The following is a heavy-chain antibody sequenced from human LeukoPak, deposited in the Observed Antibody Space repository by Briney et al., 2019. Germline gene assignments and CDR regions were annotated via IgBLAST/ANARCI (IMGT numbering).Heavy chain of an antibody. CDR1: GGSFSGYY. Sequence: SETLSLTCAVYGGSFSGYYWSWFRQPSGKGLEWIGEINHSGSTNYNPSLKSRVIISVDTSKNQFSLKLSSVAAADTAVYYCARGPSLWAVGYYYYGMDVWGQGTTVTVSS. CDR3: ARGPSLWAVGYYYYGMDV. J-gene: IGHJ6*02. CDR2: INHSGST. D-gene: IGHD1-26*01. V-gene: IGHV4-34*01.